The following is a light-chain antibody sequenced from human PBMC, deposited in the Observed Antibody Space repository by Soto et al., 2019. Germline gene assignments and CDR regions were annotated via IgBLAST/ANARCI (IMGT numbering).Light chain of an antibody. Sequence: VLTQSPGTLSLSPGERATLSCRASQSISSIYLAWYQQKPGQTPRLLIYGASTRATGTPDRFSGSGSGTDYTLTISRLEPEDFAVYYCQQYGSSPGTFGQGTKVEIK. V-gene: IGKV3-20*01. CDR2: GAS. CDR3: QQYGSSPGT. J-gene: IGKJ1*01. CDR1: QSISSIY.